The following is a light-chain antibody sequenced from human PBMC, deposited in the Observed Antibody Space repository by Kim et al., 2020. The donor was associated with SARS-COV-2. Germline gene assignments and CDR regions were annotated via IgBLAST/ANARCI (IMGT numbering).Light chain of an antibody. CDR2: AAS. CDR1: QSIRSY. J-gene: IGKJ2*01. Sequence: SIGDSGTHTCRANQSIRSYLNWYQQKPGRAPKHRIYAASSLQSGVPSRFSGSGSGSDFTLPISSLQPQDFATYYCQQSYSTPSYTFGQGTKLEI. CDR3: QQSYSTPSYT. V-gene: IGKV1-39*01.